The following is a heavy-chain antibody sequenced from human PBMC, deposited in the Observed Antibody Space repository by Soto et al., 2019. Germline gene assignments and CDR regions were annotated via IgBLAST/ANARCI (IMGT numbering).Heavy chain of an antibody. CDR2: SKNRGQGFTI. CDR3: TVWIAGACY. CDR1: GFTFNDHY. J-gene: IGHJ4*02. D-gene: IGHD3-16*01. V-gene: IGHV3-72*01. Sequence: HLVASGGGLVQPGGSLRLSCAASGFTFNDHYMDWVRQAPGKGLEWVARSKNRGQGFTIEYAASLKGRFTISRDDSANSLYIQMNSLETDDTAVYYCTVWIAGACYWGRGILVTVSS.